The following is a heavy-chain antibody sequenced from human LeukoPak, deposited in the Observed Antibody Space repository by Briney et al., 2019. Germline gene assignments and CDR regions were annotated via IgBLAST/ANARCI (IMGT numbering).Heavy chain of an antibody. Sequence: PSETLSLTCTVSGGSISSSSYYWGWIRQPPGKGLEWIGSIYYSGSTHYNPSLKSRVTISVDTSKNQFSLILTSVTDADTAVYYCATSSGWYRYDSWGQGTLVTVSS. CDR2: IYYSGST. CDR3: ATSSGWYRYDS. V-gene: IGHV4-39*07. J-gene: IGHJ4*02. CDR1: GGSISSSSYY. D-gene: IGHD6-19*01.